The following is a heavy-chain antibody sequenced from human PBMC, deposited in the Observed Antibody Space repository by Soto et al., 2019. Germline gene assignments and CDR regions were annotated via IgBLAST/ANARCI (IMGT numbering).Heavy chain of an antibody. Sequence: GESLKISCMGSGYKVSTWHNFTSYWIAWVRQMPGEGLDCMGIIYPGDSDTRYSPSFQGQVTISADKSINSVYLQWSSLKASYTATYYCARTSAAGKYYYGMDVWGQGTTVTVSS. CDR1: GYKVSTWHNFTSYW. D-gene: IGHD6-13*01. V-gene: IGHV5-51*01. CDR2: IYPGDSDT. J-gene: IGHJ6*02. CDR3: ARTSAAGKYYYGMDV.